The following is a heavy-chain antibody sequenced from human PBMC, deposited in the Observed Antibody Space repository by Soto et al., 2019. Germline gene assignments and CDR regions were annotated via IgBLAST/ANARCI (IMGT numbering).Heavy chain of an antibody. CDR3: EAGRGTVVETPISPES. D-gene: IGHD2-15*01. J-gene: IGHJ4*02. CDR2: ISRSGGRT. Sequence: PGGSLRLSCSASGFTFSSFAMHWVRQPPGKGLEWVSAISRSGGRTFYADSVKGRFTISRDNSKNTLYLQLNSLRPEDTAVYYCEAGRGTVVETPISPESWGRGTLVPSPQ. V-gene: IGHV3-23*01. CDR1: GFTFSSFA.